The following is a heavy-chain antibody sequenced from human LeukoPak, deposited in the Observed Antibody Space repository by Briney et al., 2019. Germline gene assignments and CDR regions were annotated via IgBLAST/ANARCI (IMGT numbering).Heavy chain of an antibody. D-gene: IGHD2-15*01. V-gene: IGHV3-21*01. Sequence: PGGSLRLSCAASGFTFSSYSMNWVRQAPGKGLEWVSSISSSSSYIYYADSVKGRFTISRDNAKNSLYLQMNSLRAEDTAVYYCARDLVGDGFRAAAFDIWGQGTMVTVSS. J-gene: IGHJ3*02. CDR2: ISSSSSYI. CDR1: GFTFSSYS. CDR3: ARDLVGDGFRAAAFDI.